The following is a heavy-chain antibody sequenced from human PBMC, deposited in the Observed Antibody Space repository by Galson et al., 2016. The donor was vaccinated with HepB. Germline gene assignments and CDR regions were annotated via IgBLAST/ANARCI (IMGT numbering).Heavy chain of an antibody. J-gene: IGHJ4*02. CDR3: ATRDDLYRGF. CDR1: GFISSSYE. D-gene: IGHD5-24*01. Sequence: SLRLSCADSGFISSSYEINWVRQAPGKGLEWVSYINSGGNIKYYAHSVKGRFTISRDNAKNSVYLQMNSLRAEDTGVYYCATRDDLYRGFWGQGTLVTVSS. V-gene: IGHV3-48*03. CDR2: INSGGNIK.